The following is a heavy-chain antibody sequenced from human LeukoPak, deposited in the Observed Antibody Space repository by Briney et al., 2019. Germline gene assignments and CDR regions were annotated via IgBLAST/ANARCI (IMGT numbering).Heavy chain of an antibody. CDR1: GFTFSSYG. D-gene: IGHD5-18*01. V-gene: IGHV3-30*18. CDR3: AKVSLEKQLWLPFDY. CDR2: ISYDGSLK. Sequence: PGRSLRLSCAASGFTFSSYGMHWVRQAPGKGLEWVTSISYDGSLKYYADSVRGRFTISRDNSKNTLYLQMNSLRTEDTAVYYCAKVSLEKQLWLPFDYWGQGTLVTVSS. J-gene: IGHJ4*02.